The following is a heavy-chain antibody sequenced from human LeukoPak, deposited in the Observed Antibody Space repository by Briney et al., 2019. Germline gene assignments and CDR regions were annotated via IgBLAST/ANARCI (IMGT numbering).Heavy chain of an antibody. V-gene: IGHV3-23*01. Sequence: PGGSLRLSCAASGFTFSSFAMSWVRQAPGKGLEWVSAISGSSGSTYYADSVKGRFTISRDNSKNTLYLQMNSLRAEDTAVYYCAKLIGDYGFYYFDYWGQGTLVTVSS. CDR2: ISGSSGST. J-gene: IGHJ4*02. CDR1: GFTFSSFA. CDR3: AKLIGDYGFYYFDY. D-gene: IGHD4-17*01.